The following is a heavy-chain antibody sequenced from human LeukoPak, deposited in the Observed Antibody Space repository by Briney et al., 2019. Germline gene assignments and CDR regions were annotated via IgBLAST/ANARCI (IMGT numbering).Heavy chain of an antibody. CDR3: ARDPTVAGTYYYGMDV. Sequence: PGGSLRLSCAASGFTFSSYAMSWVRQAPGKGLEWVSAISGSGGSTYYADSVKGRFTISRDNSKNTLYLQMNSLRAEDTAVYYCARDPTVAGTYYYGMDVWGQGTTVTVSS. CDR1: GFTFSSYA. J-gene: IGHJ6*02. D-gene: IGHD6-13*01. V-gene: IGHV3-23*01. CDR2: ISGSGGST.